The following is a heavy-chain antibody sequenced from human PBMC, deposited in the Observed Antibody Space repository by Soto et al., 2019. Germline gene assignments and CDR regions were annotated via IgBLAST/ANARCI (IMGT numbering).Heavy chain of an antibody. CDR2: IIPLFGTP. CDR1: GGIFSTYA. Sequence: QVQLVQSGAEVKKPGYSVKVCCKASGGIFSTYAISWLRQAAGQGLEWMGGIIPLFGTPNYAQRFQGRVTITADESTITAYMELSRLRSEDTAVYYCARDRDDYGSGNYYNRIDFWGQGTLVTVSS. D-gene: IGHD3-10*01. V-gene: IGHV1-69*01. J-gene: IGHJ4*02. CDR3: ARDRDDYGSGNYYNRIDF.